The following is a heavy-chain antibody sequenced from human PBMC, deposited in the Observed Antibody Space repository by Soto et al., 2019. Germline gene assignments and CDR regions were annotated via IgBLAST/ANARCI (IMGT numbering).Heavy chain of an antibody. CDR2: VSTYNGNT. CDR1: GYSFTRYG. J-gene: IGHJ6*02. CDR3: ARRTPPLDV. Sequence: QAQLVQSGAEVKKPGASVKVPCKASGYSFTRYGTSWMRQAPGQGLEWIGWVSTYNGNTKYAQNLHGSVTMATDAATSAAYMELRSLRSDVTAVYYSARRTPPLDVWSQGTTVSVS. V-gene: IGHV1-18*01.